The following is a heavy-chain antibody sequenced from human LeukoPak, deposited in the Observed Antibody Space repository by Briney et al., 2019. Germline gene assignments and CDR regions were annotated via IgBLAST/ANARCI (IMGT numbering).Heavy chain of an antibody. CDR2: IIPIFGTA. V-gene: IGHV1-69*06. J-gene: IGHJ3*02. CDR1: GYTFTSYG. CDR3: ARGQTLYGAGAFDI. Sequence: ASVKVSCKASGYTFTSYGISWVRQAPGQGLEWMGGIIPIFGTANYAQKFQGRVTITADKSTSTAYMELSSLRSEDTAVYYCARGQTLYGAGAFDIWGQGTMVTVSS. D-gene: IGHD4-17*01.